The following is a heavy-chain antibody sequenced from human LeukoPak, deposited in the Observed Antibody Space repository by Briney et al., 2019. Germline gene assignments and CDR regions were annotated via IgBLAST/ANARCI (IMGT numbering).Heavy chain of an antibody. CDR3: ARLGYSSGRDY. J-gene: IGHJ4*02. CDR2: IDPSDSYT. Sequence: GESLKISCKGSGYRFTDHWISWVRQMPGKGLERMGRIDPSDSYTNYSPSFQGHVTISADKSINTAYLQWSSLKASDTAMYYCARLGYSSGRDYWGQGTLVTVSS. CDR1: GYRFTDHW. D-gene: IGHD5-18*01. V-gene: IGHV5-10-1*01.